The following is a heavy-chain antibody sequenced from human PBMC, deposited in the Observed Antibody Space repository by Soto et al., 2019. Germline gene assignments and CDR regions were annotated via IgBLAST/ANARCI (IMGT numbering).Heavy chain of an antibody. CDR3: AREDNSDWFDP. J-gene: IGHJ5*02. Sequence: PSETLSLTCTVSGGSISSYYWSWIRQPPGKGLEWIGYIYYSGSTNYNPSLKSRVTISVDTSKNQFSLKLSSVTAADTAVYYCAREDNSDWFDPWGQGTLVTVSS. CDR2: IYYSGST. V-gene: IGHV4-59*01. D-gene: IGHD1-20*01. CDR1: GGSISSYY.